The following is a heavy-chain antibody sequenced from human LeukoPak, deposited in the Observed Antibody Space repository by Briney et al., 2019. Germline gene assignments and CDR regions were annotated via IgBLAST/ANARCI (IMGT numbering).Heavy chain of an antibody. CDR3: AKGGFGDLVDY. V-gene: IGHV3-7*03. Sequence: PGGSLRLSCAASGFTFTTYWMTWVRQAPGKGLEWVASINQDGTEKYYVDSVKGRFTISRDNSKNTLYLQMSSLRVEDTAVYYCAKGGFGDLVDYWGQGTLVTVSS. CDR1: GFTFTTYW. D-gene: IGHD4-17*01. J-gene: IGHJ4*02. CDR2: INQDGTEK.